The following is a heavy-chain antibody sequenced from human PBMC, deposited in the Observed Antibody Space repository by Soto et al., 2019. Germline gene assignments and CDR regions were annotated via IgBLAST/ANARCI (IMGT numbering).Heavy chain of an antibody. V-gene: IGHV1-69*13. CDR3: ARVTDSNFLY. D-gene: IGHD4-4*01. CDR1: GGTFSSYA. Sequence: SVKVACKASGGTFSSYAIGWVRQAPGQGLQWMGGIIPILGTTNSAQKFQGRVTITADEATRTVDMELSSRRSEDTAVYYCARVTDSNFLYWGQGALVTVSS. J-gene: IGHJ4*02. CDR2: IIPILGTT.